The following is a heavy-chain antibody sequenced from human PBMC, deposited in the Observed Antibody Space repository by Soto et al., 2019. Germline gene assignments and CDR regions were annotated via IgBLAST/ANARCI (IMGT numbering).Heavy chain of an antibody. CDR3: ARDKYCSGGSCRKNWFDP. V-gene: IGHV4-59*01. Sequence: SETLSLTCTVSGGSISSSYWSWIRQPPGKGLEWLAYIYDDGSANYNPSLKSRATISLDMSKNQFSLKLTSVTAADTAVYYCARDKYCSGGSCRKNWFDPWGQGTLVTV. CDR1: GGSISSSY. CDR2: IYDDGSA. J-gene: IGHJ5*02. D-gene: IGHD2-15*01.